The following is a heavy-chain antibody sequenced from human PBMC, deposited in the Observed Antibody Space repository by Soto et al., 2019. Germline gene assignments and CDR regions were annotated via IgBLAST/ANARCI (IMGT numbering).Heavy chain of an antibody. Sequence: QVQLVESGGGVVQPGRSLRLSCAASGFTFSSYAMHWVRQAPGKGLEWVAVISYDGSNKYYADSVKGRFTISRDNSKNTLYLQMNSLRAEDTAVYYCSREYEAELLRHYYGMDVWGQGTTVTVSS. CDR1: GFTFSSYA. CDR3: SREYEAELLRHYYGMDV. CDR2: ISYDGSNK. J-gene: IGHJ6*02. V-gene: IGHV3-30-3*01. D-gene: IGHD1-26*01.